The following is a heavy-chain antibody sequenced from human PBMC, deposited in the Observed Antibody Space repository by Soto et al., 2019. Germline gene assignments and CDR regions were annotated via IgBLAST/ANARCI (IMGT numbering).Heavy chain of an antibody. V-gene: IGHV4-39*01. CDR3: ARLPDTAMATCYYGMDV. D-gene: IGHD5-18*01. Sequence: SETLSLTCTVSGGSISSSSYYWGWIRQPPGKGLEWIGSIYYSGSTYYNPSLKSRVTISVDTSKNQFSLKLSSVTAADTAVYYCARLPDTAMATCYYGMDVWGQGTTVTVSS. J-gene: IGHJ6*02. CDR2: IYYSGST. CDR1: GGSISSSSYY.